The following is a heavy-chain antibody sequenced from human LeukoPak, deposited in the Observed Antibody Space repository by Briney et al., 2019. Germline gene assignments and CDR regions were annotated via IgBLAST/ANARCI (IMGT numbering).Heavy chain of an antibody. CDR3: TRVPIRTVTMVIVVRGHDAFDI. CDR1: GFSFGDYA. D-gene: IGHD3-22*01. J-gene: IGHJ3*02. Sequence: GRSLRLSCTASGFSFGDYAMTWFRQAPGKGLEWVGFIRAKAYGGTTEYAASVRGRFTISRDDSKSIAYLQMNSLQTEDTAVHFCTRVPIRTVTMVIVVRGHDAFDIWGQGIMVTVSS. CDR2: IRAKAYGGTT. V-gene: IGHV3-49*03.